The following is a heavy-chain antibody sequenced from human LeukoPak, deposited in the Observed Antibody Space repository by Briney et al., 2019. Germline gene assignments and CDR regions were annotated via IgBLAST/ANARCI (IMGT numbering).Heavy chain of an antibody. Sequence: AGGSLRLSCAASGFTFSSYGMHWVRQAPGKGLKWVAVIWYDGSNKYYADSVKGRFTISRDNSKNTLYLQMNSLRAEDTAVYYCATHYYDSSGYHSPDYWGLGTLVTVSS. CDR1: GFTFSSYG. D-gene: IGHD3-22*01. CDR3: ATHYYDSSGYHSPDY. CDR2: IWYDGSNK. V-gene: IGHV3-30*02. J-gene: IGHJ4*02.